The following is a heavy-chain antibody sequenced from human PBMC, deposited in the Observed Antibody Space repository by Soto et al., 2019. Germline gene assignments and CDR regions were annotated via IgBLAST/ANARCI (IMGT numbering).Heavy chain of an antibody. CDR3: ARTPVVVVAATPDY. CDR2: ISSSGSTI. Sequence: GGFLRLSCAASGFTFSDYYMSWIRQAPGKGLEWVSYISSSGSTIYYADSVKGRFTISRDNAKNSLYLQMNSLRAEDTAVYYCARTPVVVVAATPDYWGQGALVNVSS. D-gene: IGHD2-15*01. CDR1: GFTFSDYY. V-gene: IGHV3-11*01. J-gene: IGHJ4*02.